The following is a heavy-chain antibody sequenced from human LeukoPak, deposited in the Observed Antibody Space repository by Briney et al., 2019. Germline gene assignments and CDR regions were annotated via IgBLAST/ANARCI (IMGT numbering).Heavy chain of an antibody. CDR1: GGSISSYY. D-gene: IGHD4-11*01. CDR2: IYYSGST. J-gene: IGHJ6*03. CDR3: ARCVTTDYYYYMDV. V-gene: IGHV4-59*01. Sequence: PSETLSLTCTVSGGSISSYYWSWIRQPPGKGLEWIGYIYYSGSTNYNPSLNSRVTISVDTSKNQFSLKLSSVTAADTAVYYCARCVTTDYYYYMDVWGKGTTVTVSS.